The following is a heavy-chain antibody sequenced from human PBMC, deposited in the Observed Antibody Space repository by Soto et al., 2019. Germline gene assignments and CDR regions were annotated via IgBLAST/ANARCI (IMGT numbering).Heavy chain of an antibody. D-gene: IGHD3-10*01. CDR3: TRVVYGSVDYYTGRAAFDM. V-gene: IGHV1-69*06. CDR1: GDTLSGHG. J-gene: IGHJ3*02. CDR2: TIPVFNTA. Sequence: QVQLEQSGAEVKKPGASVKISCKASGDTLSGHGVSWLRQAPGQGLEWVGGTIPVFNTAKYAPKFQGRVTMSADKSTNLAYKELGSWGSDDTAFYYCTRVVYGSVDYYTGRAAFDMWGQGKLVIAPS.